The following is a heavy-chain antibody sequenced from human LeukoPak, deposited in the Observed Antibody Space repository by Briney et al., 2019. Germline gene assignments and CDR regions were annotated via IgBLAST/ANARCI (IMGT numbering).Heavy chain of an antibody. Sequence: GGSLRLSCAASGFTVSSNYMSWVRQAPGKGLEWVSVIYIGVTTYYADSVKGRFTISRDNSKNTLYLQMNSLRAEDTAVYYCARGLDSSGGGYYFDYWGQGTLVTVSS. J-gene: IGHJ4*02. CDR2: IYIGVTT. V-gene: IGHV3-53*01. CDR3: ARGLDSSGGGYYFDY. CDR1: GFTVSSNY. D-gene: IGHD3-10*01.